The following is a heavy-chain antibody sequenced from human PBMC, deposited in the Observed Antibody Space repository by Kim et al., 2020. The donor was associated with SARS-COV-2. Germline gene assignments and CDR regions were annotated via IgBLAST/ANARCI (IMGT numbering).Heavy chain of an antibody. CDR3: ARDLSRFVDLWGIVGASRLSNGMDV. CDR1: GYTFTSYY. CDR2: INPSGGST. J-gene: IGHJ6*02. Sequence: ASVKVTCKASGYTFTSYYMHWVRQAPGQGLEWMGIINPSGGSTSYAQKFQGRVTMTRDTATSTVYMELSSLRSEDTAVYYCARDLSRFVDLWGIVGASRLSNGMDVWGQGTTVTVSS. D-gene: IGHD1-26*01. V-gene: IGHV1-46*01.